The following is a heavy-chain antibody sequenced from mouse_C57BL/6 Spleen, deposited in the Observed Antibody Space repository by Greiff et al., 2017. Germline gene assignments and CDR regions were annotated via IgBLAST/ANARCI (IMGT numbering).Heavy chain of an antibody. J-gene: IGHJ2*01. CDR1: GYTFTSYW. D-gene: IGHD4-1*01. CDR3: ARTGRYYFDY. CDR2: IYPGSGST. Sequence: QVQLQQSGAELVKPGASEKMSCKASGYTFTSYWITWVKQRPGQGLEWIGDIYPGSGSTNYNEKFKSKATLTVDTSSSTAYMQLSSLTSEDSAVYYCARTGRYYFDYWGQGTTLTVSS. V-gene: IGHV1-55*01.